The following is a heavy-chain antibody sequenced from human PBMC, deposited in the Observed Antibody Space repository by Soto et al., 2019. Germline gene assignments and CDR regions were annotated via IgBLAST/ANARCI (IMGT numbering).Heavy chain of an antibody. CDR2: INPNSGGT. J-gene: IGHJ4*02. CDR1: GYTFTGYY. CDR3: ARGYCSGGGCYPILY. Sequence: GASVKVSCKASGYTFTGYYMHWVRQAPGQGLEWMGWINPNSGGTNYAQKFQGWVTMTRDTSISTAYMELSRLRSEDTAVYYCARGYCSGGGCYPILYWGPETLV. V-gene: IGHV1-2*04. D-gene: IGHD2-15*01.